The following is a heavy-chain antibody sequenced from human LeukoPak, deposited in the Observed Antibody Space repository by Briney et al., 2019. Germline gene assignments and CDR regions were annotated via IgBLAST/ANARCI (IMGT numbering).Heavy chain of an antibody. CDR2: IYTSGST. CDR1: GGSISSGDYY. D-gene: IGHD3-10*01. Sequence: SETLSLTCTVSGGSISSGDYYWSWIRQPAGKGLEWIGRIYTSGSTNYNPSLKSRVTISVDPSKNQFSLKLSSVTAADTAVYHCTRDITMVRGIIRGQYFDYWGQGTLVTVSS. V-gene: IGHV4-61*02. CDR3: TRDITMVRGIIRGQYFDY. J-gene: IGHJ4*02.